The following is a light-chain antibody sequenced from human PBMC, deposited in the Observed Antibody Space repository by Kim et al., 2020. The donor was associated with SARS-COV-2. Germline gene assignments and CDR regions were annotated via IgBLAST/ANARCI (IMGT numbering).Light chain of an antibody. Sequence: QRVTIPCTGSSSNIGANYDVHWYQQFPGTAPKLLIYENNNRPSGVPDRFSGSKSGTSASLAITGLQAEDEADYYCQSYDSGLSGSVFGGGTQLTVL. CDR3: QSYDSGLSGSV. J-gene: IGLJ3*02. CDR1: SSNIGANYD. CDR2: ENN. V-gene: IGLV1-40*01.